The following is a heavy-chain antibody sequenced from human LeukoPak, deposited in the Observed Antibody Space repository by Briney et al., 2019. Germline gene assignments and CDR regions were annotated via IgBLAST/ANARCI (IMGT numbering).Heavy chain of an antibody. V-gene: IGHV4-39*01. D-gene: IGHD2-2*02. CDR1: GGSISSSSYY. J-gene: IGHJ6*03. CDR2: IYYSGST. Sequence: SETLSLTCTVSGGSISSSSYYWGWIRQPPGKGLEWIGSIYYSGSTYYNPSLKSRVTISVDTSKNQFSLKLSSVTAADTAVYYCARHGVVPAAIGYYYYYYMDVWGKGTTVTVSS. CDR3: ARHGVVPAAIGYYYYYYMDV.